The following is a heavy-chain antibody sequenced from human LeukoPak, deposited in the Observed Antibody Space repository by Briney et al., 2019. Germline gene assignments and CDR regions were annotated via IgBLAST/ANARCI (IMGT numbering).Heavy chain of an antibody. D-gene: IGHD5-18*01. V-gene: IGHV3-48*03. CDR1: GFTFSSYE. CDR2: ISSSSSTI. J-gene: IGHJ4*02. Sequence: GGSLRLSCAASGFTFSSYEMNWVRQAPGKGLEWVSYISSSSSTIYYADSVKGRFTISRDNAKNSLYLQMNSLRAEDTAVYYCARPLLGYTYSFDYWGQGTLVTVSS. CDR3: ARPLLGYTYSFDY.